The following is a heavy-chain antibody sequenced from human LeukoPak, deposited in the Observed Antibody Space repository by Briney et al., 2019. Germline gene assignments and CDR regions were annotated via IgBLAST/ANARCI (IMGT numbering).Heavy chain of an antibody. CDR2: INHSGST. CDR3: VSHSYGYGYYFDY. D-gene: IGHD5-18*01. Sequence: SETLSLTCAVYGGSFSGYYWSWIRQPPGKGLEWIGEINHSGSTNYNPSLKSRVTISVDTSKNQFSLKLGSVTAADTAVHYCVSHSYGYGYYFDYWGQGTLVTVSS. CDR1: GGSFSGYY. V-gene: IGHV4-34*01. J-gene: IGHJ4*02.